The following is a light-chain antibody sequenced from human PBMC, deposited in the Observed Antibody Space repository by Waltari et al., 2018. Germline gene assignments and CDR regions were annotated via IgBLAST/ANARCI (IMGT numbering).Light chain of an antibody. CDR1: SSNLGSNA. CDR3: AAWDDSLSGPV. J-gene: IGLJ2*01. CDR2: SNN. V-gene: IGLV1-44*01. Sequence: QSVLTQPPSASGTPGPRVTISCSGSSSNLGSNAVNWYQQLPGTAPKLLIYSNNQRPSGVPDRFSGSKSGTSASLAISGLQSEDEADYYCAAWDDSLSGPVLGGGTKLTV.